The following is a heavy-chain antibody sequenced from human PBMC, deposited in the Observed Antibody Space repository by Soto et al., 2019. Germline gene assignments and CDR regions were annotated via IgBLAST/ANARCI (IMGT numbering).Heavy chain of an antibody. D-gene: IGHD5-18*01. V-gene: IGHV3-33*01. CDR1: GFTFSSYG. CDR2: IWYDGSNK. Sequence: GGSLRLSCAASGFTFSSYGMHWVRQAPGKGLEWVAVIWYDGSNKYYADSVKGRFTISRDNSKNTLYLQMNSLRAEDTAVYYCARDSERYSYGVYGMDVWGQGTTVTVSS. J-gene: IGHJ6*02. CDR3: ARDSERYSYGVYGMDV.